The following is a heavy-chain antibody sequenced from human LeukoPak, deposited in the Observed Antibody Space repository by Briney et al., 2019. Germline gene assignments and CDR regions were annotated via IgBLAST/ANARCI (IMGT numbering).Heavy chain of an antibody. V-gene: IGHV4-30-4*08. D-gene: IGHD5-18*01. CDR2: ILYSGST. CDR1: GGSIDRGY. CDR3: ASGYGSGWFDR. J-gene: IGHJ5*02. Sequence: SETLSLTCTVSGGSIDRGYWSWVRQHPGKGLEWIGHILYSGSTFYNPFLKSRLTISLDTSKNQFSLKLTSVTAADTAVYYCASGYGSGWFDRWGQGTLVSVSS.